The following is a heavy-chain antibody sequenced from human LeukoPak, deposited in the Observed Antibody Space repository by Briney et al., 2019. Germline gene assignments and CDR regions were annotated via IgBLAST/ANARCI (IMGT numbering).Heavy chain of an antibody. D-gene: IGHD1-14*01. V-gene: IGHV3-33*01. CDR2: IWYDGSNK. J-gene: IGHJ4*02. CDR1: GFTFSSYG. Sequence: GGSLRLSCAASGFTFSSYGMHWVRQAPGKGLEWVAVIWYDGSNKYYADSVKGRFTISRDNAKNSLYLQMNSLRAEDAAVYYCARDPPFLPDITGGDYWGQGTLVTVSS. CDR3: ARDPPFLPDITGGDY.